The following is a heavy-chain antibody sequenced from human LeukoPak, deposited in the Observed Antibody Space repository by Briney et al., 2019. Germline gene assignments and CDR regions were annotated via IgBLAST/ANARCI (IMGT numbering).Heavy chain of an antibody. CDR2: ISGSGGST. D-gene: IGHD6-6*01. CDR3: AKEGIAARREIAYYYYYYMDV. CDR1: GFTFSSYA. V-gene: IGHV3-23*01. Sequence: GGSLRLSCAASGFTFSSYAMCWVRQAPGKGLEWVSAISGSGGSTYYADSVKGRFTISRDNSKNTLYLQMNSLRAEDTAVYYCAKEGIAARREIAYYYYYYMDVWGKGTTVTVSS. J-gene: IGHJ6*03.